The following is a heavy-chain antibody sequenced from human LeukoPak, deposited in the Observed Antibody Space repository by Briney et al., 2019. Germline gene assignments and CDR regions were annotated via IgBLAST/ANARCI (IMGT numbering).Heavy chain of an antibody. CDR3: ARTTTVMLDAFDI. V-gene: IGHV3-30*04. CDR1: GFTFSSYA. Sequence: GGSLRLSCAASGFTFSSYAMHWVRQAPGKGLEWVAVISYDGSNKYYADSVKGRFTISRDNSKNTLYLQMNSLRAEDTAVYYCARTTTVMLDAFDIWGQGTMVTVSS. D-gene: IGHD4-17*01. J-gene: IGHJ3*02. CDR2: ISYDGSNK.